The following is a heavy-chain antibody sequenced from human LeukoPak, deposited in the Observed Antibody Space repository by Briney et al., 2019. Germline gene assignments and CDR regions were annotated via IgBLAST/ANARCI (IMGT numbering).Heavy chain of an antibody. CDR1: GFTFSSYA. CDR3: AKAPRHDLAGFYFDY. Sequence: PGGSLRLSCAASGFTFSSYAMSWVRQAPGKGLEWVSGISGSGGSTWYADSVKVRFTISKANSKNMIYLQMSSLRAEDTALYYCAKAPRHDLAGFYFDYWGQGTLVTVSS. J-gene: IGHJ4*02. D-gene: IGHD3-3*01. V-gene: IGHV3-23*01. CDR2: ISGSGGST.